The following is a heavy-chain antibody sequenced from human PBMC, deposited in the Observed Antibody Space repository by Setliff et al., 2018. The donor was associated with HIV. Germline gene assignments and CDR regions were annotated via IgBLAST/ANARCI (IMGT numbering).Heavy chain of an antibody. V-gene: IGHV1-18*01. CDR3: ARVPGEYGDNPIDY. Sequence: ASVKVSCQASGYNFFSYGISWVRQAPGQGLEWMGWISTFDGNTDYAQNVQDRVTMTTDTSTSTVYMELRSLRSDDTAVYYCARVPGEYGDNPIDYWGQGTLVTVSS. CDR2: ISTFDGNT. D-gene: IGHD4-17*01. J-gene: IGHJ4*02. CDR1: GYNFFSYG.